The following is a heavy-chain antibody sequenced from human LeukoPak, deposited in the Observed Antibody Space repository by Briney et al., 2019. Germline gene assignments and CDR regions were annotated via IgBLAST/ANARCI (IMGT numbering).Heavy chain of an antibody. Sequence: PSETLSLTCTVSGGSISSYYWSWIRQPPGKGLEWIGYIYTSGSTNYNPSLKSRVTISVDTSKNQFSLKLSSVTAADTAVYYCARLNIAAAGTWIDYWGQGTLVTVSS. CDR1: GGSISSYY. V-gene: IGHV4-4*09. CDR3: ARLNIAAAGTWIDY. J-gene: IGHJ4*02. D-gene: IGHD6-13*01. CDR2: IYTSGST.